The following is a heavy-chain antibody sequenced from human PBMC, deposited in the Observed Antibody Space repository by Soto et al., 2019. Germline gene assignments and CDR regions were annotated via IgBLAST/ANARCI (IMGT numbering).Heavy chain of an antibody. J-gene: IGHJ6*02. D-gene: IGHD6-13*01. CDR3: ARHGAYSTSVYYYYGMDF. CDR2: SNYGGPT. V-gene: IGHV4-39*01. Sequence: DPLCLFCSISGAAINSTVYYWGWLRQPPGKGLEWIGSSNYGGPTYYSPSLQSRVTISLDTAKNHFSLNLRDVTEADTAVYYCARHGAYSTSVYYYYGMDFWGQGTTVTGSS. CDR1: GAAINSTVYY.